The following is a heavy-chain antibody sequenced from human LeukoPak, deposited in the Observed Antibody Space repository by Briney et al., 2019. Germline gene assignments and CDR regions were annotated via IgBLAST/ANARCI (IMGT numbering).Heavy chain of an antibody. CDR3: ARVGYYASGPFSYFDY. D-gene: IGHD3-10*01. CDR2: ISYDGSNE. Sequence: PGGSLRLSCAASGFTFSVYAMHWVRQAPGKGLEWVAVISYDGSNEYYADSVKGRFTISRDNSKNTLYLQMNSLSVEDTAVYYCARVGYYASGPFSYFDYWGQGTLVTVSS. V-gene: IGHV3-30-3*01. CDR1: GFTFSVYA. J-gene: IGHJ4*02.